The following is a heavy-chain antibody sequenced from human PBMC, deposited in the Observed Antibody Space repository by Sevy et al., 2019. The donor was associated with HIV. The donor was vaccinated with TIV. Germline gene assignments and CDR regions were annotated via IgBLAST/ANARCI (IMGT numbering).Heavy chain of an antibody. V-gene: IGHV3-11*01. CDR1: GFTFSDYY. CDR3: ARDKRDSSGYSNY. D-gene: IGHD3-22*01. J-gene: IGHJ4*02. Sequence: GGSLRLSCAASGFTFSDYYMSWIRQAPGKGLEWVSYISSSGSTIYYADSVKGRFTISRDNAKTSLYLQMNSLRAEDTAVYYCARDKRDSSGYSNYWGQGTLVTVSS. CDR2: ISSSGSTI.